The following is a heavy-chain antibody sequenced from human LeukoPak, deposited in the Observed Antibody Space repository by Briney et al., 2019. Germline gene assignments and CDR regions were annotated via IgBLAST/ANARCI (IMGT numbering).Heavy chain of an antibody. V-gene: IGHV5-10-1*01. Sequence: GEFLKISCKGCGYSFTCYLISWVRQMPGEGLGWVGRNDHSDSYTNYSPSFQGHVTISADTSISTAYLQCSSLKASDTAMYYWARLYYYDSSEEGFDYWGQGTLVTVSS. J-gene: IGHJ4*02. D-gene: IGHD3-22*01. CDR1: GYSFTCYL. CDR2: NDHSDSYT. CDR3: ARLYYYDSSEEGFDY.